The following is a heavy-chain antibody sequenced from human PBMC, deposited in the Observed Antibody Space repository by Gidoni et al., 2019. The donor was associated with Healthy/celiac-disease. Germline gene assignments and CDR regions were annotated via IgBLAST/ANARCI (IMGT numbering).Heavy chain of an antibody. J-gene: IGHJ4*02. CDR3: AREEGSGGSWAFDY. Sequence: EVQLVESGGGLVQPGGSLRLSCAASGFTFSSYWMHRVRQAPGKGLVWVSRINSDGSSTSYADSVKGRFTISRDNAKNTLYLQMNSLRAEDTAVYYCAREEGSGGSWAFDYWGQGTLVTVSS. CDR2: INSDGSST. CDR1: GFTFSSYW. D-gene: IGHD2-15*01. V-gene: IGHV3-74*01.